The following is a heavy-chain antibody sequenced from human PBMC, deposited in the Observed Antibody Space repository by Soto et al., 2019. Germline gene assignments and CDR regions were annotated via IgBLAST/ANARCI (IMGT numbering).Heavy chain of an antibody. D-gene: IGHD1-26*01. Sequence: ASVKVSCKASGYTFSNYGISWVRQAPGQGLEWMGWISAYNGNTNHAQKLQGRVTMTTDTSTSTAYMELRSLRSDDTAVYYCARDAAVGLFDYWGQGTLVTVSS. V-gene: IGHV1-18*01. CDR3: ARDAAVGLFDY. CDR1: GYTFSNYG. J-gene: IGHJ4*02. CDR2: ISAYNGNT.